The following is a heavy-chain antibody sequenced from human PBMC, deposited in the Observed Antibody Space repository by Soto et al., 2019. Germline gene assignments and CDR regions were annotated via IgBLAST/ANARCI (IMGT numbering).Heavy chain of an antibody. CDR3: ARGLYYYTTSGYPHY. D-gene: IGHD3-22*01. V-gene: IGHV3-9*01. J-gene: IGHJ4*02. CDR1: GFTFDDYA. CDR2: ISWNSDTL. Sequence: EVQLVESGGGLVQPSRSLRLSCAASGFTFDDYAMHWVRQAPGKGLEWVTGISWNSDTLGYADSVKGRFTISRDNAKNSLYLQMSSLRPEDTAFYYCARGLYYYTTSGYPHYWGQGTLVTVSS.